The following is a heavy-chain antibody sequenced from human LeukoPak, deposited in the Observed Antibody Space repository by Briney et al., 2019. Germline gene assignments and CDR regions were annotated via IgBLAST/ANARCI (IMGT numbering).Heavy chain of an antibody. D-gene: IGHD5-12*01. J-gene: IGHJ3*02. V-gene: IGHV4-38-2*02. CDR3: ARDSFGYGNDAFDI. Sequence: SETLSLTCTVSGYSISSGYYWGWIRQPPGKGLEWIGSIYHSGSTYYNPSLKSRVTISVDTSKNQFSLKLSSVTAADTAVYYCARDSFGYGNDAFDIWGQGTMVTVSS. CDR2: IYHSGST. CDR1: GYSISSGYY.